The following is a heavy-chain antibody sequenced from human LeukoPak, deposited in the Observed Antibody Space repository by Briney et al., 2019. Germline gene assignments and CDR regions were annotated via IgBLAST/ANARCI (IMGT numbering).Heavy chain of an antibody. J-gene: IGHJ5*02. Sequence: PGRSLRLSCAASGLTFDDYAMHWVRQAPGKGLEWVSGISWNSGSIGYADSVKGRFTISRDNAKNSLYLQMNSLRAEDTALYYCAKELWFDPWGQGTLVTVSS. V-gene: IGHV3-9*01. CDR3: AKELWFDP. CDR2: ISWNSGSI. CDR1: GLTFDDYA.